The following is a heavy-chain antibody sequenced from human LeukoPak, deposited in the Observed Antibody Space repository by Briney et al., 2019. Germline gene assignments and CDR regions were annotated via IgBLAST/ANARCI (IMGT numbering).Heavy chain of an antibody. CDR1: GFTFRDYA. CDR2: ISHDGKYQ. CDR3: ARDGTLLGSDSNYYYGMDV. J-gene: IGHJ6*02. V-gene: IGHV3-30*04. D-gene: IGHD2-21*02. Sequence: GRSLRLSCAASGFTFRDYAMHWVRQAPGKGLEWVALISHDGKYQLYADSVKGRFTISRDDSKNTLYVQMNSLRAEDTATYYCARDGTLLGSDSNYYYGMDVWGQGTTVTVSS.